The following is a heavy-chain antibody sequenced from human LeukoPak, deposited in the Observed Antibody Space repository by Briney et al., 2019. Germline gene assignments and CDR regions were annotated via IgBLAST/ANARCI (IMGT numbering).Heavy chain of an antibody. J-gene: IGHJ4*02. V-gene: IGHV3-23*01. CDR2: ISGSGGST. CDR3: AKAYSSSWYATDY. CDR1: GFTFTTYA. D-gene: IGHD6-13*01. Sequence: GGSLRLSCSASGFTFTTYAMSWVRQAPGKGLEWVSAISGSGGSTYYADSVKDRFTISRDNSKNTLYLQMNSLRAEDTAVYYCAKAYSSSWYATDYWGQGTLVTVSS.